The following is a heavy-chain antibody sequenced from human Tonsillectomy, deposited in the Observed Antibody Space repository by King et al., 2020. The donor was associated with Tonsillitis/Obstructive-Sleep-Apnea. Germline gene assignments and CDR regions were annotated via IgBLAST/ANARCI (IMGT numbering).Heavy chain of an antibody. D-gene: IGHD2-2*01. J-gene: IGHJ3*02. V-gene: IGHV5-51*01. CDR2: IYPGDSDT. CDR3: ARRIRGYCSTTSCPDAFDI. CDR1: GYSFTNYW. Sequence: QLVQSGAEVKKPGESLKIPCKGSGYSFTNYWIGWVRQMPGKGLEWMGIIYPGDSDTRYSPSSQGQVTISADKSISTAYLQWSSLKASDTAIYYCARRIRGYCSTTSCPDAFDIWGQGTMVTVSS.